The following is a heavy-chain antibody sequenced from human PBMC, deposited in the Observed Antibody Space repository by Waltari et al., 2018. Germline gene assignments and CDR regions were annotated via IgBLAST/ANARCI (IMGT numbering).Heavy chain of an antibody. Sequence: VESGGGVVQPGGSLRLSCADSGVNTGPYEINWVRRAPGKRLYWIAYSSSGAKTTSYAASVQGRFTISRDNVNNSIYLQMNSLRVEDTAIYYCARDRPPPYSTGWYVLFHWGQGSQVTVSA. V-gene: IGHV3-48*03. CDR1: GVNTGPYE. D-gene: IGHD6-19*01. J-gene: IGHJ4*02. CDR2: SSSGAKTT. CDR3: ARDRPPPYSTGWYVLFH.